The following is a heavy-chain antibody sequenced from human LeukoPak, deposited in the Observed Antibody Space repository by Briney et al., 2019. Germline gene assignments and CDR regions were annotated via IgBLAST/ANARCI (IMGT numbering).Heavy chain of an antibody. V-gene: IGHV3-30*02. CDR1: GFTFSSYG. J-gene: IGHJ6*03. CDR2: IRYDGSNK. Sequence: GGSLRLSCAASGFTFSSYGMHWVRQAPGKGLEWVAFIRYDGSNKYYADSVKGRFTISRDNSKNTLYLQMKSLRSEDTAVYYCARAYGSGSYSDYYYYMDVWGKGTTVTISS. CDR3: ARAYGSGSYSDYYYYMDV. D-gene: IGHD3-10*01.